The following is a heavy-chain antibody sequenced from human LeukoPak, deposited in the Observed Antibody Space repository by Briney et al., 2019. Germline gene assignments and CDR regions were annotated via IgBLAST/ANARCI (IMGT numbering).Heavy chain of an antibody. CDR1: GFTFSSYG. CDR3: AKDARYSSSWSRNRYYYYYGMDV. V-gene: IGHV3-30*18. J-gene: IGHJ6*02. Sequence: TGGSLRLSCAASGFTFSSYGMHWVRQAPGKGLEWVAVISYDGSNKYYAHSVKGRFTISRDNSKNTLYLQMNSLRAEDTAVYYCAKDARYSSSWSRNRYYYYYGMDVWGQGTTVTVSS. CDR2: ISYDGSNK. D-gene: IGHD6-13*01.